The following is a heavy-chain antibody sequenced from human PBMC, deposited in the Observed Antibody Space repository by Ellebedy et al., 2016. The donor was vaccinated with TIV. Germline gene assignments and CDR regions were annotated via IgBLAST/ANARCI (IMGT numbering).Heavy chain of an antibody. Sequence: GESLKISCEASGFTFSAYDMHWVRQVTGKGLEWVSAIGTAGDTFYSGSVKGRFTISRENAKSSLFLQMNSLRAGDTAVYYCARGGHAEICDVDCRPTPLDAFHIWGQGTTVTVSS. J-gene: IGHJ3*02. CDR1: GFTFSAYD. CDR3: ARGGHAEICDVDCRPTPLDAFHI. CDR2: IGTAGDT. D-gene: IGHD2-21*02. V-gene: IGHV3-13*01.